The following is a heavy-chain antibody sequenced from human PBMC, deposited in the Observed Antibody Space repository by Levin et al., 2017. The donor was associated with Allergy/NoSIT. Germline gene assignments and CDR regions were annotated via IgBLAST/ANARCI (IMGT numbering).Heavy chain of an antibody. V-gene: IGHV3-30*04. CDR2: ISYDGSNK. J-gene: IGHJ4*02. CDR3: ARTKGGVTSCFDY. D-gene: IGHD2-21*02. CDR1: GFTFSSYA. Sequence: LSLTCAASGFTFSSYAMHWVRQAPGKGLEWVAVISYDGSNKYYADSVKGRFTISRDNSKNTLYLQMNSLRAEDTAVYYCARTKGGVTSCFDYWGQGTLVTVSS.